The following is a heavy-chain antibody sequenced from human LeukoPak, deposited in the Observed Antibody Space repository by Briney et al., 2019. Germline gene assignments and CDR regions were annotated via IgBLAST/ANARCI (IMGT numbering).Heavy chain of an antibody. CDR3: GRDSQASYSYGIDC. CDR1: GFSFSGYA. Sequence: GGSLRLSCAASGFSFSGYAMHWVRQAPGKGLEWLAVISYDATNKYYADSVRGRFTISRDNSKNTVYVQMNSLRGEDAAVYYCGRDSQASYSYGIDCWGRGTLVTVSS. J-gene: IGHJ4*02. CDR2: ISYDATNK. D-gene: IGHD5-18*01. V-gene: IGHV3-30-3*01.